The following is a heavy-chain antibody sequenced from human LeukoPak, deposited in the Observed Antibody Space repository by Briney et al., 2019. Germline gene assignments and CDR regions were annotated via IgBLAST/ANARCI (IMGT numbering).Heavy chain of an antibody. CDR1: GYTFTSYG. V-gene: IGHV1-18*01. Sequence: ASVKVSCKASGYTFTSYGISWVRQAPGQGLEWMGWISAYNGNTNYAQKLQGRVTMTTDTSTSTAYMELRSLRSDDTAVYYCARDRSRGRFGELFPLDYWGQGTLVTVSS. D-gene: IGHD3-10*01. J-gene: IGHJ4*02. CDR3: ARDRSRGRFGELFPLDY. CDR2: ISAYNGNT.